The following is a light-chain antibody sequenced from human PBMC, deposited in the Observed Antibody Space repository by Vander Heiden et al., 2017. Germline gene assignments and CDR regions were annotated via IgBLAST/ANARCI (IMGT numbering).Light chain of an antibody. J-gene: IGLJ2*01. V-gene: IGLV2-23*02. CDR2: EVS. CDR1: SSDVGSYNL. Sequence: QSALTQPASVSGSPGQSITISRTGTSSDVGSYNLDSWYQQPPGKAPKLMIYEVSKRPSGVSNRFSGSKSGNTASLTISGLQAEDEADYYCCSYAGSVVFGGGTKLTVL. CDR3: CSYAGSVV.